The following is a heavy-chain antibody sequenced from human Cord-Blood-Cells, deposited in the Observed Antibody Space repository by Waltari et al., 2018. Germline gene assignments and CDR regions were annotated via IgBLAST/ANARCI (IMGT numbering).Heavy chain of an antibody. Sequence: QLLLLQSGAELKKREASAKGSCKASGYTFTSYDIHCVRPATGQGLEWMGWMNPNSGNTGYAQKFQGRVTMTRNTSISTAYMELSSLRSEDTAVYYCAKFSGAARRNCIDYWGQGTLVTVSS. V-gene: IGHV1-8*01. J-gene: IGHJ4*02. D-gene: IGHD6-6*01. CDR3: AKFSGAARRNCIDY. CDR2: MNPNSGNT. CDR1: GYTFTSYD.